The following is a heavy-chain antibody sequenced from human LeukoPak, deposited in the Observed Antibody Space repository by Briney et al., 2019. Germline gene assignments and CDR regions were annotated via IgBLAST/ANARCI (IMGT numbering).Heavy chain of an antibody. CDR1: GYTFTGYY. CDR2: INPNSGGT. D-gene: IGHD3-22*01. J-gene: IGHJ4*02. CDR3: ARGNTYYYDGSGYPDRY. Sequence: ASVKVSCKASGYTFTGYYMHWVRQAPGQGLEWMGWINPNSGGTNYAQKFQGRVTMTRDTSISTAYMELSRLRSDDTAVYYCARGNTYYYDGSGYPDRYWGQGTLVTVSS. V-gene: IGHV1-2*02.